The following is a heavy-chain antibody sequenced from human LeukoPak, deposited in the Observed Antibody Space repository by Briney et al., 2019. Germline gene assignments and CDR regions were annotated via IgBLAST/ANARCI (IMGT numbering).Heavy chain of an antibody. CDR1: GGSISSSSYY. CDR2: INHSGST. V-gene: IGHV4-39*07. D-gene: IGHD6-13*01. CDR3: ARNGASSWYPYYYMDV. Sequence: SETLSLTCTVSGGSISSSSYYWSWIRQPPGKGLEWIGEINHSGSTNYNPSLKSRVTISVDTSKNQFSLKLSSVTAADTAVYYCARNGASSWYPYYYMDVWGKGTTVTVSS. J-gene: IGHJ6*03.